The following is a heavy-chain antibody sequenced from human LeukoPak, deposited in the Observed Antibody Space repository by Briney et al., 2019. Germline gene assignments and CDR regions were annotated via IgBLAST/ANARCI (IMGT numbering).Heavy chain of an antibody. CDR1: GFTFSSYW. Sequence: GGSLRLSCAASGFTFSSYWMSWVRQAPGKGLEWVANIKQDGSQKYYVDSVKGRFSISRDNAKNSLYLQMNSLRAEDTAVYYCARDRGVFSGSYPLYSFDYWGQGTPVTVSS. CDR3: ARDRGVFSGSYPLYSFDY. D-gene: IGHD1-26*01. V-gene: IGHV3-7*01. J-gene: IGHJ4*02. CDR2: IKQDGSQK.